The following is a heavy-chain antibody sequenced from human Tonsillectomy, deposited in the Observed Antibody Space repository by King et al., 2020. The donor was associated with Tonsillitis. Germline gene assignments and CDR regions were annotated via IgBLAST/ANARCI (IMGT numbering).Heavy chain of an antibody. Sequence: VQLVESGGGLVQPGGSLRLSCAASGFTFSSYAMSWVRQAPGKGLEWGSGISNSGGNTYYTDSVKGRFTISRDNSKNTLSLQMNSLRAGDTAAYYCAKDGHSSGWYYFDHWGQGTLVTVSS. CDR2: ISNSGGNT. V-gene: IGHV3-23*04. CDR3: AKDGHSSGWYYFDH. J-gene: IGHJ4*02. D-gene: IGHD6-19*01. CDR1: GFTFSSYA.